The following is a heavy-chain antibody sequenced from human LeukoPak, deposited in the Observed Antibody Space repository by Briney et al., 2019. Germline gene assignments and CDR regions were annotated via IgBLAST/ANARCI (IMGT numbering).Heavy chain of an antibody. Sequence: PSETLSLTCTVAGDSISGHYWNWIRQPPGKGLEWIGYIHSSGSTDYSPSLSNRATLSVDTSKNQFSRKLISVSAADTAVYYCERPTATPAGSYYSHYLHVWGKGTTVTVSS. V-gene: IGHV4-4*09. CDR3: ERPTATPAGSYYSHYLHV. CDR1: GDSISGHY. CDR2: IHSSGST. D-gene: IGHD6-19*01. J-gene: IGHJ6*03.